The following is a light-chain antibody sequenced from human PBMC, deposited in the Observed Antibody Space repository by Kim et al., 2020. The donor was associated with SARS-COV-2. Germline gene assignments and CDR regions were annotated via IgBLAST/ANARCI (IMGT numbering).Light chain of an antibody. CDR1: QSIDNY. Sequence: DIQMTQSPSSLSESVGDRVTITCRASQSIDNYLNWYQHKSGKAPRLLIYAASSLQSGVPSTFSGSGSGTDFTLTISSLQPEDFVTYYCQQTYDAPPWTFGQGTKVDIK. CDR3: QQTYDAPPWT. V-gene: IGKV1-39*01. J-gene: IGKJ1*01. CDR2: AAS.